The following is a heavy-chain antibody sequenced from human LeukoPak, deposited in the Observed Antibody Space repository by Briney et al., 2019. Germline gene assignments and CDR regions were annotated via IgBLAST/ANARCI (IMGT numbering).Heavy chain of an antibody. V-gene: IGHV4-4*07. CDR2: IHTSGSI. D-gene: IGHD3-10*01. CDR3: ARDRYYYGSGSYPYMDV. Sequence: SETLSLTCTVSGGSISSYYWSWIRQPAGKGLEWIGRIHTSGSINYNPSLKGRVTMSVDTSKNQFSLKLSSVTAADTAVYYCARDRYYYGSGSYPYMDVWGKGTTVTISS. CDR1: GGSISSYY. J-gene: IGHJ6*03.